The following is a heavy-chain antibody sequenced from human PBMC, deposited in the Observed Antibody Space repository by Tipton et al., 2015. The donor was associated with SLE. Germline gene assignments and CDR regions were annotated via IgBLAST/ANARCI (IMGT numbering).Heavy chain of an antibody. CDR3: AKYRGGTMLDV. CDR1: GGSISSGGYY. D-gene: IGHD2-15*01. J-gene: IGHJ6*04. CDR2: IDYTGNT. V-gene: IGHV4-39*01. Sequence: LRLSCTVSGGSISSGGYYWGWIRQPPGKGLEWIGSIDYTGNTHYNPSLKSRVTISVDTSANQFSLKVTSVIAADTAMYYCAKYRGGTMLDVWGKGTTATVSS.